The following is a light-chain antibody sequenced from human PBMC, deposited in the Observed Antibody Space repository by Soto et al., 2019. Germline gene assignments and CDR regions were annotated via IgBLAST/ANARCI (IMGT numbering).Light chain of an antibody. CDR1: QGISNY. J-gene: IGKJ1*01. V-gene: IGKV1-27*01. Sequence: DIQMTQSPSSLSASVGDRVTITCRASQGISNYLAWYQQKPGKVPKLLIYAASTLQSGVPSRFSGSGSGTDFTLTISRLEPEDFAVYYCQHYGSSIQTFGQGTRVEIK. CDR2: AAS. CDR3: QHYGSSIQT.